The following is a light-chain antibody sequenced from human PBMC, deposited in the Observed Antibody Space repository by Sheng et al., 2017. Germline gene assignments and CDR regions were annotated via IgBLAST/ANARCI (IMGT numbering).Light chain of an antibody. CDR2: DVR. CDR3: SSYTSTTPLYV. V-gene: IGLV2-14*01. Sequence: SVSGSLGQSITISCTGTSDDVGAYDYVSWYQHHPGKAPQVIIYDVRNRPSGVPARFSGSKSGDTASLTISGLQAEDEADYYCSSYTSTTPLYVFGIGTKVTVL. CDR1: SDDVGAYDY. J-gene: IGLJ1*01.